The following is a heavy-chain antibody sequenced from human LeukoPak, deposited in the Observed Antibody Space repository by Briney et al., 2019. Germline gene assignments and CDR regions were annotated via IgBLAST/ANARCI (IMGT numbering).Heavy chain of an antibody. CDR2: IYTSGST. Sequence: SETLSLTCTVSGGSISSYYWSWIRQPAGKGLEWIGRIYTSGSTNYNPSLKSRVTMSVDTSKNQFSLKLSSVTAADTAVYYCARDDNWNADDAFDIWGQGTMVTVSS. V-gene: IGHV4-4*07. CDR3: ARDDNWNADDAFDI. D-gene: IGHD1-1*01. J-gene: IGHJ3*02. CDR1: GGSISSYY.